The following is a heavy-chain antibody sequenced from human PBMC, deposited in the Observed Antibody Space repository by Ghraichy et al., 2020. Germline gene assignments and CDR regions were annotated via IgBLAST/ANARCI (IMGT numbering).Heavy chain of an antibody. Sequence: GGSLRLSCAASGFTFRYYAMSWVRQAPGKGLEWVSGISGSGTTTYYADSVKGRFTISRDHSMNTLYLQMDSLRAEDTALYYCATDRPQVTAMVEYYFEYWGQGTLVTVSS. V-gene: IGHV3-23*01. CDR2: ISGSGTTT. J-gene: IGHJ4*02. CDR1: GFTFRYYA. D-gene: IGHD5-18*01. CDR3: ATDRPQVTAMVEYYFEY.